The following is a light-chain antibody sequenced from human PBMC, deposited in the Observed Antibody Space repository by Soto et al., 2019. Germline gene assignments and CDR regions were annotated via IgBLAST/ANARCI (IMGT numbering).Light chain of an antibody. V-gene: IGKV3-20*01. J-gene: IGKJ1*01. CDR1: QSVGSN. Sequence: EIVMTQSPATLSVSPGERATLSCRASQSVGSNLAWYQQKPGQAPRLLIYGASNRATGIPDRFSGSGSGTDFTLTISSLEPEDFAVYYCQQYGSSGTFGQGTKVDIK. CDR2: GAS. CDR3: QQYGSSGT.